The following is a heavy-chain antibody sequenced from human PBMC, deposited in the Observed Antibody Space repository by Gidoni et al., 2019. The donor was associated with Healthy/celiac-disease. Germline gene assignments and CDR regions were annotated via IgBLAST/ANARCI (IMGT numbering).Heavy chain of an antibody. CDR3: AKDLISSGAGLFDY. CDR1: GFTFSSYG. CDR2: ISYDGSNK. Sequence: QVQLVESGGGVVQPGRSLRLSCAASGFTFSSYGMHWVRQAPGKGLEWVAVISYDGSNKYYADSVKGRFTISRDNSKNTLYLQMNSLRAEDTAVYYCAKDLISSGAGLFDYWGQGTLVTVSS. V-gene: IGHV3-30*18. J-gene: IGHJ4*02. D-gene: IGHD2-8*01.